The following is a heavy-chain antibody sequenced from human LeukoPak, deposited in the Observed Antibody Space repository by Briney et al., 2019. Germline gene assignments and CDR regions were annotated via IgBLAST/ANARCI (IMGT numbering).Heavy chain of an antibody. V-gene: IGHV4-39*07. CDR1: GGSISSYY. Sequence: PSETLSLTCTVSGGSISSYYWGWIRQPPGKGLEWIGSIYYSGSTYYNPSLKSRVTISVDTSKNQFSLKLSSVTAADTAVYYCARKGSIAAYSFDYWGQGTLVTVSS. J-gene: IGHJ4*02. D-gene: IGHD6-6*01. CDR3: ARKGSIAAYSFDY. CDR2: IYYSGST.